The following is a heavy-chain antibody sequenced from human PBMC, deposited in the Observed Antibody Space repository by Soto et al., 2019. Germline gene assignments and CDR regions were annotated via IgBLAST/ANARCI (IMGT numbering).Heavy chain of an antibody. Sequence: ASETLSLTCAVYGGSFSGYYWSWIRQPPGKGLEWIGEINHSGSTNYNPSLKSRVTISVDTSKNQFSLKLSSVTAADTAVYYCARRVEMATITFGYWGQGTLVTVSS. CDR1: GGSFSGYY. CDR3: ARRVEMATITFGY. J-gene: IGHJ4*02. V-gene: IGHV4-34*01. D-gene: IGHD5-12*01. CDR2: INHSGST.